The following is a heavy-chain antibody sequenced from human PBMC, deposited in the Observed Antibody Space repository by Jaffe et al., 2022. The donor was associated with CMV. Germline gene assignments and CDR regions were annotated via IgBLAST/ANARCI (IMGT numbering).Heavy chain of an antibody. CDR3: ARDLWFGPNWFDP. V-gene: IGHV3-48*03. D-gene: IGHD3-10*01. J-gene: IGHJ5*02. CDR2: ISSSGSTI. Sequence: EVQLVESGGGLVQPGGSLRLSCAASGFTFSSYEMNWVRQAPGKGLEWVSYISSSGSTIYYADSVKGRFTISRDNAKNSLYLQMNSLRAEDTAVYYCARDLWFGPNWFDPWGQGTLVTVSS. CDR1: GFTFSSYE.